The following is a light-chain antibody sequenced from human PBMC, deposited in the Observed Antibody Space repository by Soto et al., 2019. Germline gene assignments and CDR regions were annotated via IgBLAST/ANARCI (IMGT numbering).Light chain of an antibody. CDR1: SSDVGGYNY. CDR2: EVS. J-gene: IGLJ3*02. Sequence: QSALTQPASVSGSPGQSITISCTGTSSDVGGYNYVSWYQQHPGKAPKLMIYEVSNRPSGVSNRFSGSKSGNTASLTISGLQAEDEADYYCCSYANTTTVFGGGTKVTVL. V-gene: IGLV2-14*01. CDR3: CSYANTTTV.